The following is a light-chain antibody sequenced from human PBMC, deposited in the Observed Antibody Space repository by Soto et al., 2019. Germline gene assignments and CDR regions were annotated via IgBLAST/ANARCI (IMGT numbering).Light chain of an antibody. CDR2: SNN. J-gene: IGLJ3*02. CDR3: AAWDDSLNGGV. V-gene: IGLV1-44*01. CDR1: SSNIGSNT. Sequence: QSVLTQPPSASGTPGQRVTSSCSGSSSNIGSNTVNWYQQLPGTAPKLLIYSNNQRPSGVPDRFSGSKSGTSASLAISGLQSEDEDDYYCAAWDDSLNGGVFGGGTKLTVL.